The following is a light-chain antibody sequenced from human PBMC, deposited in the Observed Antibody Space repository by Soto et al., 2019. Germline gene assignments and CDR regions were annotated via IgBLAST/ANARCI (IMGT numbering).Light chain of an antibody. CDR3: KNYVSSPRS. Sequence: EIVLTQSPGTLSLSPGERATLSCRASQSVSSSYLAWYQQKPGQAPRLLIYGASSRATGIPDRFSGSGSGTDSTLTISRLGLNFFAVYNGKNYVSSPRSFGKGTKLE. J-gene: IGKJ1*01. CDR1: QSVSSSY. V-gene: IGKV3-20*01. CDR2: GAS.